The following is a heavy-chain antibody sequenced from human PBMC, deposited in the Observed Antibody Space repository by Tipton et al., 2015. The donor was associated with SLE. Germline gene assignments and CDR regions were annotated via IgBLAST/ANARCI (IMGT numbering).Heavy chain of an antibody. CDR2: INHIGST. Sequence: TLSLTCTVSGGPISSSSYYWGWIRQPPGKGLDWIGEINHIGSTYYNPSLKSRVTISVDTSKNQFSLKLSSVTAADTAVYYCARDSSEGHSWFDYWGQGTLVTFSS. CDR1: GGPISSSSYY. D-gene: IGHD6-13*01. V-gene: IGHV4-39*07. CDR3: ARDSSEGHSWFDY. J-gene: IGHJ4*02.